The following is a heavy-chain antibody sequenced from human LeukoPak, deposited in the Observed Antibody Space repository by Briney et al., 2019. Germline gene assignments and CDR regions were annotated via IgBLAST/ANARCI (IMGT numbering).Heavy chain of an antibody. CDR3: ARNLAVAPHAYYFDY. J-gene: IGHJ4*02. D-gene: IGHD6-19*01. CDR2: IIPIFGTA. CDR1: GGTFSSYA. Sequence: SVKVSCKASGGTFSSYAISWVRQAPGQGLEWMGGIIPIFGTANYAQKFQGRVTITADKSTSTAYMELSSLRSEDTAVYYCARNLAVAPHAYYFDYWGQGTLVTVSS. V-gene: IGHV1-69*06.